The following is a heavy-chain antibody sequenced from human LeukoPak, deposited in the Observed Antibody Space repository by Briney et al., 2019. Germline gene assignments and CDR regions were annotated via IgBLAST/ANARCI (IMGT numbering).Heavy chain of an antibody. CDR2: ISYDGSNK. D-gene: IGHD1-26*01. CDR3: AKDLTSIVVGATGLGY. Sequence: GGSLRLSCAASGFTFSSYGMHWVRQAPGKGLEWVAVISYDGSNKYYADSVKGRFTISRDNSKNTPYLQMNSLRAEDTAVYYCAKDLTSIVVGATGLGYWGQGTLVTVSS. V-gene: IGHV3-30*18. CDR1: GFTFSSYG. J-gene: IGHJ4*02.